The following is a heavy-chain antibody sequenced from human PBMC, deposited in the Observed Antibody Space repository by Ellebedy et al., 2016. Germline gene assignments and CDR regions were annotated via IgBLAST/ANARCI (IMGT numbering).Heavy chain of an antibody. J-gene: IGHJ3*01. D-gene: IGHD6-13*01. V-gene: IGHV3-53*01. Sequence: GESLKISXPVSRFIVNNNYMTWVRQAPGKGLEWVSLTSNDDNTYYADSVKGRFTISRGSSRNTLFLQMNSLRAEDTAVYYCVSRRSNSFDLWGQGTTVTVSS. CDR1: RFIVNNNY. CDR2: TSNDDNT. CDR3: VSRRSNSFDL.